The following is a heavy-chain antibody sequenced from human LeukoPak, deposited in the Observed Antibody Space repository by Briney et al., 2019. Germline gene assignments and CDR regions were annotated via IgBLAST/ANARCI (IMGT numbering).Heavy chain of an antibody. CDR3: ARGTISPPNFDY. CDR2: IYYSGST. V-gene: IGHV4-61*08. J-gene: IGHJ4*02. D-gene: IGHD3-3*01. CDR1: GGSISSGGYS. Sequence: SETLSLTCAVSGGSISSGGYSWSWIRQPPGKGLEWIGYIYYSGSTNYNPSLKSRVTISVDTSKNQFSLKLSSVTAADTAVYYCARGTISPPNFDYWGQGTLVTVSS.